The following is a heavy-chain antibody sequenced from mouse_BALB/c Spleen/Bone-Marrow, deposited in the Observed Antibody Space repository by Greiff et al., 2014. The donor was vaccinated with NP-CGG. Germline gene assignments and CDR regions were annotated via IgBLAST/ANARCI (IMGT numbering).Heavy chain of an antibody. Sequence: QVTLKESGAEFVKPGASVKLSCKASGYTFTSYWMHWVKQRPGQGLEWIGEIDPSDSYTNYNQKFKGKATLTVDKSSSTAYMQLSSLTSEDSAVYYCARRELGPRWFTYWGQGTLVTVSA. CDR2: IDPSDSYT. J-gene: IGHJ3*01. CDR1: GYTFTSYW. CDR3: ARRELGPRWFTY. D-gene: IGHD3-1*01. V-gene: IGHV1-69*02.